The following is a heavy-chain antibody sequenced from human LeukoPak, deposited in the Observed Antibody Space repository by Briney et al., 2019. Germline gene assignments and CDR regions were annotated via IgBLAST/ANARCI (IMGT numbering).Heavy chain of an antibody. Sequence: SETLSLTCTVSGGSISSSSYYWGWICQPPGKGLEWIGSIYYSGSTYYNPSLKSRVTISVDTSKNQFSLKLSSVTAADTAVYYCARLPSRWAAGSSGWYQLTAYFDYWGQGTLVTVSS. CDR2: IYYSGST. V-gene: IGHV4-39*01. D-gene: IGHD6-19*01. J-gene: IGHJ4*02. CDR3: ARLPSRWAAGSSGWYQLTAYFDY. CDR1: GGSISSSSYY.